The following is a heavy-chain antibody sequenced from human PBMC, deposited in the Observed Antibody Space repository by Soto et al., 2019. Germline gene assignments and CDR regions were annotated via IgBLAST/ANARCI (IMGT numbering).Heavy chain of an antibody. CDR3: ARQIYDSDTGPNFQYYFDS. CDR2: IDPSDSQT. V-gene: IGHV5-10-1*01. D-gene: IGHD3-22*01. CDR1: GYSFAGYW. J-gene: IGHJ4*02. Sequence: LKISCKGSGYSFAGYWITWVRQKPGKGLEWMGRIDPSDSQTYYSPSFRGHVTISVTKSITTVFLQWSSLRASDTATYYCARQIYDSDTGPNFQYYFDSWGQGTPVTVSS.